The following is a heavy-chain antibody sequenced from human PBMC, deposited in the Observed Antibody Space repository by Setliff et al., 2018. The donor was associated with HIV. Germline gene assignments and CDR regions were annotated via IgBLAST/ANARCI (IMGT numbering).Heavy chain of an antibody. CDR2: IFDSENT. CDR3: VTSSSWSSRLNF. CDR1: NDSITYYY. Sequence: PSETLSLTCSVSNDSITYYYWNWIRQPPGEGLEWIGNIFDSENTNYNPSLKSRVTISVDTSKNQFSLKVTSVTAADTAVYYCVTSSSWSSRLNFWGQGMLVTVSS. D-gene: IGHD6-13*01. J-gene: IGHJ4*02. V-gene: IGHV4-59*12.